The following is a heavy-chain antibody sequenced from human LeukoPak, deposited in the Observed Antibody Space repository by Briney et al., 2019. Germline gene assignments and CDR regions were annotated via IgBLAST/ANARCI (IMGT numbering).Heavy chain of an antibody. J-gene: IGHJ6*03. V-gene: IGHV3-7*01. CDR3: AREGYYDSSGYYYYYYMDV. D-gene: IGHD3-22*01. Sequence: GGTLTLSCAASGFTISSYWMSWVRQAPGKGLEWVANIKQDGSEKYYVDSVKGRFTISRDNAKNSLYLQMNSLRAEDTAVYYCAREGYYDSSGYYYYYYMDVWGKGTTVTVSS. CDR1: GFTISSYW. CDR2: IKQDGSEK.